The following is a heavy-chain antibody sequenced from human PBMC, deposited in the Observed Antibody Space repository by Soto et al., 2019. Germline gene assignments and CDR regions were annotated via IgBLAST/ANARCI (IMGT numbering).Heavy chain of an antibody. Sequence: VGSLRLSCAASGFTFSSYWMSWVRQAPGKGLEWVANIKQDGSEKYYVDSVKGRFTISRDNAKNSLYLQMNSLRAEDTAVYYCARSPKIAVAAYYYYGMDVWGQGTTVTVSS. V-gene: IGHV3-7*03. CDR3: ARSPKIAVAAYYYYGMDV. CDR1: GFTFSSYW. J-gene: IGHJ6*02. CDR2: IKQDGSEK. D-gene: IGHD6-19*01.